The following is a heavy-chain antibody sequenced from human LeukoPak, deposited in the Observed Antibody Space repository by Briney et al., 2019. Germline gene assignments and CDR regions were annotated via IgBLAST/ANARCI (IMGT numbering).Heavy chain of an antibody. D-gene: IGHD4-17*01. J-gene: IGHJ4*02. CDR3: TRDYWDYGDYFSDF. V-gene: IGHV3-7*01. Sequence: GGSLRLSYAASGFTFSSYWMSWVRQAPGKGLEWVANIRQLGNEKYYVDSVKGRFTISRDNAKNSLYLQMNSLRAEDTAVYYCTRDYWDYGDYFSDFWGPGTQVTVSS. CDR2: IRQLGNEK. CDR1: GFTFSSYW.